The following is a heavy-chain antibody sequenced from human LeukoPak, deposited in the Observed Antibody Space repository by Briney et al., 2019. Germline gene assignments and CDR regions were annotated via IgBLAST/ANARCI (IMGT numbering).Heavy chain of an antibody. CDR2: ISYDGSNK. Sequence: GGSLRLSCAASGFTFSSYGMHWVRQAPGKGLEWVAVISYDGSNKYYADSVKGRFTISRDNSKNTLYLQMNSLRAEDTAVYYCAEGGYNWNPGVYYYYGMDVWGQGTTVTVSS. CDR1: GFTFSSYG. CDR3: AEGGYNWNPGVYYYYGMDV. D-gene: IGHD1-20*01. V-gene: IGHV3-30*03. J-gene: IGHJ6*02.